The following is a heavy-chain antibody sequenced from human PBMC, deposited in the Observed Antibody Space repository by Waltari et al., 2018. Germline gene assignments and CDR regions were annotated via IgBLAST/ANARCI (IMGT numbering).Heavy chain of an antibody. J-gene: IGHJ4*02. V-gene: IGHV1-24*01. D-gene: IGHD3-9*01. Sequence: QVQLVQSGAEVKKPGASVKVSCKVSGYPLTEFSMHWVRPAPGKGLEWMGGFDPEDGETIYAQKLQGRVTMTEDTSTDTAYMELSSLRSEDTAVYYCATGRYYDILTGSPFDYWGQGTLVTVSS. CDR2: FDPEDGET. CDR1: GYPLTEFS. CDR3: ATGRYYDILTGSPFDY.